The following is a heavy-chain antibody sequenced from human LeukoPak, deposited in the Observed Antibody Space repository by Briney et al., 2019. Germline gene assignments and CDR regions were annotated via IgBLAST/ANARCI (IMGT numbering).Heavy chain of an antibody. CDR2: TYYRSKWYN. J-gene: IGHJ3*02. Sequence: PSQTLSLTCAISGDSVPSNSAAWNWIRQSPSRGLEWLGRTYYRSKWYNDYAVSVKSRITINPDTSKNQFSLQLNSVTPEDTAVYYCASGEGHLDAFDIWGQGTMVTVSS. D-gene: IGHD3-10*01. V-gene: IGHV6-1*01. CDR3: ASGEGHLDAFDI. CDR1: GDSVPSNSAA.